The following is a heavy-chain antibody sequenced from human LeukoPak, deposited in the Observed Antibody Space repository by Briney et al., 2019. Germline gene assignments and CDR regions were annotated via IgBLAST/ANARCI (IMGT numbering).Heavy chain of an antibody. CDR2: ISGSADST. J-gene: IGHJ4*02. Sequence: PGGSLRLSCAASGFTFSTYAMTWVRQAPGKGLEWVSSISGSADSTYYADSVKGRFTFSRDNSKNTLYLQMSSLRAEDTAIYYCAKGDSGGSYSFDCWGQGTLVTVSS. CDR3: AKGDSGGSYSFDC. CDR1: GFTFSTYA. V-gene: IGHV3-23*01. D-gene: IGHD1-26*01.